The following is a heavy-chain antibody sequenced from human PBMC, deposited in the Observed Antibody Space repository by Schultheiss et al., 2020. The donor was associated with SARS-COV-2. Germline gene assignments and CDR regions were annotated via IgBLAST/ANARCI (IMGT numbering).Heavy chain of an antibody. Sequence: GESLKISCAASGFTVSSNYMSWVRQAPGKGLEWVSVIYSGGSTYYADSVKGRFTISRDNSKNTLYLQMNSLRAEDTAVYYCAILVSGWYYFDYWGQGTLVTVSS. D-gene: IGHD6-19*01. J-gene: IGHJ4*02. V-gene: IGHV3-53*01. CDR1: GFTVSSNY. CDR2: IYSGGST. CDR3: AILVSGWYYFDY.